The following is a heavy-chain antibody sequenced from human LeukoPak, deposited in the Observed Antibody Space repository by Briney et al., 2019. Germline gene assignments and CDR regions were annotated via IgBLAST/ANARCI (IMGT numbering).Heavy chain of an antibody. J-gene: IGHJ4*02. CDR1: GFTFSNYG. Sequence: PGGSLRLSCAASGFTFSNYGMHWVRQAPGKGLEGVAFIRYDGTNKYYADSVKGRLTISRDNSKNTLYLQMNSLRAEDTAVYYCAKEKKYYYDSTGYPGYDYWGQGTLVTVSS. D-gene: IGHD3-22*01. CDR2: IRYDGTNK. CDR3: AKEKKYYYDSTGYPGYDY. V-gene: IGHV3-30*02.